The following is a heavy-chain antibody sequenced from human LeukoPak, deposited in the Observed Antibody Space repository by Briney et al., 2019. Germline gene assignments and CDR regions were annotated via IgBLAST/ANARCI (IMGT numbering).Heavy chain of an antibody. CDR3: ARQTGSGLFILP. Sequence: PSETLSLTCTVSGGSISSSSYYWGWIRQPPGKGLEWIGSIYYSGNTYYNASLKSQVSISIDTSKNQFSLRLTSVTAADTAVYYCARQTGSGLFILPGGQGTLVTVSS. V-gene: IGHV4-39*01. CDR1: GGSISSSSYY. D-gene: IGHD3/OR15-3a*01. CDR2: IYYSGNT. J-gene: IGHJ4*02.